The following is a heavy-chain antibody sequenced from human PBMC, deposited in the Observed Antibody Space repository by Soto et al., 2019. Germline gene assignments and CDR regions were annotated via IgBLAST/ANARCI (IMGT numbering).Heavy chain of an antibody. CDR1: GFTFINYA. CDR2: IACAGDLI. V-gene: IGHV3-23*01. Sequence: PGRTLRLSCAAAGFTFINYAMFWGRQSPGKGLEWVSAIACAGDLIRYADSVMGRFTISRDNSNNTLYLQMSSLRAEDTAIYFRAKSLTVQVLYNFYPWGPGTQVTVAS. J-gene: IGHJ5*02. CDR3: AKSLTVQVLYNFYP. D-gene: IGHD2-2*02.